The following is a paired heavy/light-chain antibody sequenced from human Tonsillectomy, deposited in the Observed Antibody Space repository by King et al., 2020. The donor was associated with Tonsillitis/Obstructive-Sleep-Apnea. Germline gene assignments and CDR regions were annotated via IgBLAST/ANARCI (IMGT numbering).Heavy chain of an antibody. CDR2: LSGSGYSS. CDR3: ARDWFNGGAYYSGFYYYMDV. D-gene: IGHD6-19*01. CDR1: GFTFGHYA. Sequence: EVQLVESGGGLVQPGGSLRLSCAASGFTFGHYAMSWVRQAPGKGLEWVSVLSGSGYSSYHADSVKGRFTISRDNSKNMLFLQMDSLRVEDTAVYYCARDWFNGGAYYSGFYYYMDVWGKGTTVAVSS. J-gene: IGHJ6*03. V-gene: IGHV3-23*04.
Light chain of an antibody. CDR1: QSVSNNY. CDR3: QQYGNSPGLT. V-gene: IGKV3-20*01. Sequence: EAVLTQSPGTLSLSPGERATLSCRASQSVSNNYLAWYQQTPGQAPRLLIYGASKRATGIPDRFSGSGSGTDFVLTISRLEPEDFAVYYCQQYGNSPGLTFGGGTKVEIK. J-gene: IGKJ4*01. CDR2: GAS.